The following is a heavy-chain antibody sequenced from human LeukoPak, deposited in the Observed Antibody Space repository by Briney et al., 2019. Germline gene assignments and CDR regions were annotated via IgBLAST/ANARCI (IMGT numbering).Heavy chain of an antibody. V-gene: IGHV1-18*01. J-gene: IGHJ3*02. Sequence: ASVKVSCKASGYTFITYGINWVRQAPGQGLEWMGWISVYNGHTNYAQKFQGRVTVTTDISTSTVDMELRSLESDDTAVYYCARDRGSGWSSNAFDIWGQGTMVTVSS. CDR1: GYTFITYG. D-gene: IGHD6-19*01. CDR2: ISVYNGHT. CDR3: ARDRGSGWSSNAFDI.